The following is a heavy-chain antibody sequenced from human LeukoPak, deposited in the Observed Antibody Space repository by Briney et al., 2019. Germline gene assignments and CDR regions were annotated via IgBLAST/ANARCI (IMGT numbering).Heavy chain of an antibody. Sequence: GGSLRLSCAASGFTFSSYAMSWVRQAPGKGLEWVSAISGSGGSTYYADSVKGRFTVSRDNSKNTLYLQMNSLRAEDTAVYYCAKAGRLLPHTQFDYWGQGTLVTVSS. J-gene: IGHJ4*02. D-gene: IGHD3-22*01. V-gene: IGHV3-23*01. CDR1: GFTFSSYA. CDR3: AKAGRLLPHTQFDY. CDR2: ISGSGGST.